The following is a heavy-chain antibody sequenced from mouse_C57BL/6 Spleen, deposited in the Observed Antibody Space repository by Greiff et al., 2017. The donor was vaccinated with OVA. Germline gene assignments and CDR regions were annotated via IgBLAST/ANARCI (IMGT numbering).Heavy chain of an antibody. CDR2: IYPGSGST. J-gene: IGHJ4*01. CDR1: GYTFTSYW. CDR3: ARRSLLSYAMDY. Sequence: QVQLKQPGAELVKPGAPVKMSCKASGYTFTSYWITWVKQRPGQGLEWIGDIYPGSGSTNYNEKFKSKATLTVDTSSSTAYMQLSSLTSEDSAVYYCARRSLLSYAMDYWGQGTSVTVSS. D-gene: IGHD2-1*01. V-gene: IGHV1-55*01.